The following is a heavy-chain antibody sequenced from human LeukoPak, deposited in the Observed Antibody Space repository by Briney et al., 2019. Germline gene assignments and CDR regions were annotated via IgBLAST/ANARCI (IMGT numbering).Heavy chain of an antibody. D-gene: IGHD3/OR15-3a*01. V-gene: IGHV3-33*01. J-gene: IGHJ4*02. CDR1: GFTFSSYG. CDR2: IWYDGSNK. CDR3: ASSTRVAGLDY. Sequence: GGSLRLSCAASGFTFSSYGMHWVRQAPGKGLEWVAVIWYDGSNKYYADSVKGRFTISRDNSKNTLYLQVNSLRAEDTAVYYCASSTRVAGLDYWGQGTLVTVSS.